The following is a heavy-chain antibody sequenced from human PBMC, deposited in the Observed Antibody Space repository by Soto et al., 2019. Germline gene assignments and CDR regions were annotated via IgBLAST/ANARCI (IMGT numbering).Heavy chain of an antibody. J-gene: IGHJ4*02. D-gene: IGHD4-17*01. CDR1: GGSISSGDYY. CDR2: IYYSGST. CDR3: ARGLSVTVTTPSYYFDY. Sequence: QVQLQESGPGLVKPSQTLSLTCTVSGGSISSGDYYWSWIRQPPGEGLEWIGYIYYSGSTYYNPSLKSRVTISVDTSKNQFSLKLRSVTAADTAVYYCARGLSVTVTTPSYYFDYWGQGTLVTVSS. V-gene: IGHV4-30-4*01.